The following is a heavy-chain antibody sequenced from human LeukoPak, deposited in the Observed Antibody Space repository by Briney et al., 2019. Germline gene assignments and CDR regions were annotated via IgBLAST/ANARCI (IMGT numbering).Heavy chain of an antibody. J-gene: IGHJ4*02. Sequence: ASVKVSCKASGYTFSSYYIHWVRQAPGQGLEWMGIINPSGGSTSYAQKFQGRVTMTRDMSTSTVYMELSSLRSEDTAVYYCARDGGGFDYWGQGTLVTVSS. CDR1: GYTFSSYY. CDR3: ARDGGGFDY. CDR2: INPSGGST. D-gene: IGHD2-15*01. V-gene: IGHV1-46*01.